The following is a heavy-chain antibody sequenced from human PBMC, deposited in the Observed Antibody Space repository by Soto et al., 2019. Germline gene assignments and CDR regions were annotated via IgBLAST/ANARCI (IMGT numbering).Heavy chain of an antibody. J-gene: IGHJ4*02. D-gene: IGHD3-16*02. Sequence: QLQLQESGPGLVKPSETLSLTCTVSGGSISSSSYYWGWIRQPPGKGLEWIGSIYYSGSTYYNPSLKSRVTISVDTCKNQFSLKLSSVTAADTAVYYCARQADYIWGSYRYPFDYWGQGTLVTVSS. CDR2: IYYSGST. V-gene: IGHV4-39*01. CDR3: ARQADYIWGSYRYPFDY. CDR1: GGSISSSSYY.